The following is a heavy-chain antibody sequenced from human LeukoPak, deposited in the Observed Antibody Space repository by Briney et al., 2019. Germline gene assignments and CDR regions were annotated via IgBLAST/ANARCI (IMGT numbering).Heavy chain of an antibody. CDR3: ARGSRLHLDY. V-gene: IGHV4-34*01. J-gene: IGHJ4*02. CDR2: INHSGST. Sequence: SETLSLTCAVYGGSFSGYYWSWIRQPPGKGLEWIGEINHSGSTNYNPSLKSRVTISVDTSKSQFSLKLSSVTAADTAVYYCARGSRLHLDYWGQGTLVTVSS. CDR1: GGSFSGYY. D-gene: IGHD4-11*01.